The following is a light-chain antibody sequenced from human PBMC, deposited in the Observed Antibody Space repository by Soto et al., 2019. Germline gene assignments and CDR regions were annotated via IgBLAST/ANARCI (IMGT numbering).Light chain of an antibody. CDR2: GAF. V-gene: IGKV3-15*01. Sequence: ETVMTQSPATLSVSPGERATFSCKASQSFTTNLAWYQQKPGQVPRLLIYGAFTRATGIPARFSGSGSGTEFTLSISSLQSEDFAIYHCQQYHSWPHTFGQGTKLEIK. CDR3: QQYHSWPHT. CDR1: QSFTTN. J-gene: IGKJ2*01.